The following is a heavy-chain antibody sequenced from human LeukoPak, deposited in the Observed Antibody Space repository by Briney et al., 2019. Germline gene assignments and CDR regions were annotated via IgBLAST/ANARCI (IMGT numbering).Heavy chain of an antibody. Sequence: GGSLRLSCAASGFTFSSYGMHWVGQAPGKGLEGVAVISYGGSNKYYADSVKGRFTISRDKANNSLYLQMSSLTAEDTAVYYCAKFEEVRLVSYFDYWGQGTLVTVSS. CDR1: GFTFSSYG. CDR3: AKFEEVRLVSYFDY. D-gene: IGHD2-21*01. V-gene: IGHV3-30*18. CDR2: ISYGGSNK. J-gene: IGHJ4*02.